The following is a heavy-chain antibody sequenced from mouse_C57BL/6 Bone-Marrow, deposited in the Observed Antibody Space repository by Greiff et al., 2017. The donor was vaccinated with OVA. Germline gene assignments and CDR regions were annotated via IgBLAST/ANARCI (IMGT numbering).Heavy chain of an antibody. J-gene: IGHJ2*01. Sequence: EVKLVESEGGLVQPGSSMKLSCTASGFTFSDYYMAWVRQVPEKGLEWVANINYDGSSTYYLDSLKSRFIISRDNAKNILYLQMSSLKSEDTATYDCARDRGVRGYGDYGGQGTTLTVAS. CDR3: ARDRGVRGYGDY. CDR2: INYDGSST. D-gene: IGHD3-1*01. V-gene: IGHV5-16*01. CDR1: GFTFSDYY.